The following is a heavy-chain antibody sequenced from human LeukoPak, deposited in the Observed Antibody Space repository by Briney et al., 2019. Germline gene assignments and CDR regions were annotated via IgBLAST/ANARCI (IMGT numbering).Heavy chain of an antibody. J-gene: IGHJ4*02. CDR3: ANLIYDSSGLDY. Sequence: PGGSLRLSCAASGFTFSSYGMHWVRQAPGKGLEWVAVISYDGSNKYYADSVKGRFTISRDNSKNTLYLQMNSLRAEDTAVYYCANLIYDSSGLDYWGQGTLVTVSS. CDR1: GFTFSSYG. V-gene: IGHV3-30*18. CDR2: ISYDGSNK. D-gene: IGHD3-22*01.